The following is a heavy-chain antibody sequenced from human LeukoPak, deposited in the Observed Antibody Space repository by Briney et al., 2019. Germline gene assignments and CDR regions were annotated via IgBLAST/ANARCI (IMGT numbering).Heavy chain of an antibody. Sequence: SETLSLTCTVSGGSISSGDYYWSWIRQPPGKGLEWIGYIYYSGSTYYNPSLKSRVTISVDTSKNQFSLKLSSVTAADTAVYYCARLDYGDDWFDPWGQGTPVTVSS. D-gene: IGHD4-17*01. CDR3: ARLDYGDDWFDP. J-gene: IGHJ5*02. V-gene: IGHV4-30-4*01. CDR1: GGSISSGDYY. CDR2: IYYSGST.